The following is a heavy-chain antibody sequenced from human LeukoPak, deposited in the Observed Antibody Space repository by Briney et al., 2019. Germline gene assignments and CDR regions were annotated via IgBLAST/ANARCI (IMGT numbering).Heavy chain of an antibody. Sequence: APVKVSCKASGYTFTSYAMHWVRQAPGQRLEWMGWINAGNGNTKYSQKFQGRVTITRDTSAGTAYMELSSLRSEDTAVYYCARGEASSGYLRYYYYGMDVWGQGTTVTVSS. V-gene: IGHV1-3*01. J-gene: IGHJ6*02. CDR1: GYTFTSYA. CDR2: INAGNGNT. D-gene: IGHD3-22*01. CDR3: ARGEASSGYLRYYYYGMDV.